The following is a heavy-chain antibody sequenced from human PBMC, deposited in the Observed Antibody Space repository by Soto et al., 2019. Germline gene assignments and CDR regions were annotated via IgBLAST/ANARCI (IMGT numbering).Heavy chain of an antibody. CDR2: IKSKTDGGTT. CDR3: TTVSDFWSGYSNFDY. Sequence: PVGSLRLSCAASGFTFSNAWMSWVRQAPGKGLEWVGRIKSKTDGGTTDYAAPVKGRFTISRDDSKNTLYLQMNSLKTEDTAVYYCTTVSDFWSGYSNFDYWGQGTLVTVSS. D-gene: IGHD3-3*01. J-gene: IGHJ4*02. CDR1: GFTFSNAW. V-gene: IGHV3-15*01.